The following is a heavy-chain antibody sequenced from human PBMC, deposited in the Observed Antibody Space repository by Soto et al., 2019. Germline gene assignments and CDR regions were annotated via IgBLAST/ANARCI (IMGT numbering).Heavy chain of an antibody. J-gene: IGHJ4*02. CDR1: GFTFSSYG. D-gene: IGHD4-17*01. V-gene: IGHV3-33*01. CDR2: IWYDGSNK. CDR3: AREETQYDYGDPQYYFDY. Sequence: GGSLRLSCAASGFTFSSYGMHWVRQAPGKGLEWVAVIWYDGSNKYYADSVKGRFTISRDNSKNTLYLQMNSLRAEDTAVYYCAREETQYDYGDPQYYFDYWGQGTLVTVSS.